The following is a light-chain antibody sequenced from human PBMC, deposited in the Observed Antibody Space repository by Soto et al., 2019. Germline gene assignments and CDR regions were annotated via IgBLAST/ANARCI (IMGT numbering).Light chain of an antibody. CDR2: DVS. Sequence: QSVLTQPPSASGSPGQSVTISCTGTSSDVGSFDSVAWYQHNPGKAPKLMIYDVSNRPSGVSSRFSGSKSGNTASLSISGLQTEDEANYYCSSFTTSSTLVFGTGTKLTVL. J-gene: IGLJ1*01. CDR3: SSFTTSSTLV. CDR1: SSDVGSFDS. V-gene: IGLV2-14*01.